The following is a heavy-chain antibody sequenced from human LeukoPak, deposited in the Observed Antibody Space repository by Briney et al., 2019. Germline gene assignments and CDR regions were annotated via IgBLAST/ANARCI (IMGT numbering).Heavy chain of an antibody. V-gene: IGHV3-7*03. D-gene: IGHD3-10*01. Sequence: GGSLRLSCAASGFTFSSYWMSWVRQAPGEGLEWVANIKQDGSEKYYVDSVKGRFTISRDNAKNSLYLQMNSLRAEDTAVYYCARVSQIYGSGSYYYFDYWGQGTLVTVSS. CDR3: ARVSQIYGSGSYYYFDY. J-gene: IGHJ4*02. CDR1: GFTFSSYW. CDR2: IKQDGSEK.